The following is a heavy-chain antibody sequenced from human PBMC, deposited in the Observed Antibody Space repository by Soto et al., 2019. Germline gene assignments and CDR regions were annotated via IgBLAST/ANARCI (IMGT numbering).Heavy chain of an antibody. CDR2: ISYDGSNK. D-gene: IGHD6-6*01. V-gene: IGHV3-30*03. CDR1: GFTFSNYG. CDR3: ARREQLAPYYFHYYGMDV. J-gene: IGHJ6*02. Sequence: GGSLRLSCASSGFTFSNYGMHWVRQAPGKGLEWVAVISYDGSNKYYADSVKGRFTISRDNSKNAVSLQMNSLRAEDTAVYYCARREQLAPYYFHYYGMDVWGQGTTVTVS.